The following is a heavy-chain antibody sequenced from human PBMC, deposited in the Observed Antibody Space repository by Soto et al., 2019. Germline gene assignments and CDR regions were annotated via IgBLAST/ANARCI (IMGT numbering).Heavy chain of an antibody. CDR2: IIGSGGST. V-gene: IGHV3-23*01. Sequence: HPGGSLRLSCAASGFTFSNYAMTWVRQAPGKGLEWVSVIIGSGGSTYYADSVKGRFTISRDTSKSTLYLQMNSLRAEDTALYYCAKGRSYYYYYGVDVWGQGTTVTVSS. J-gene: IGHJ6*02. CDR3: AKGRSYYYYYGVDV. CDR1: GFTFSNYA.